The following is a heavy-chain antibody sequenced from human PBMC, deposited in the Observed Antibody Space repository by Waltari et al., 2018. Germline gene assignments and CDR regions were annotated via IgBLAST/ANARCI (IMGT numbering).Heavy chain of an antibody. CDR3: AKAVGTQGGGNSFN. CDR2: ISWNSGSI. V-gene: IGHV3-9*01. Sequence: LECVAGISWNSGSIGYADAVKGRFTISRDNAKNSLYLQMNSLRAEDTALYYCAKAVGTQGGGNSFNWGQGTLVTVSS. D-gene: IGHD2-21*02. J-gene: IGHJ4*02.